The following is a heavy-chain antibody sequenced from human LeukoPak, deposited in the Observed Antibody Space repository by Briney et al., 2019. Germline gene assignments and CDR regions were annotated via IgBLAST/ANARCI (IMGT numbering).Heavy chain of an antibody. J-gene: IGHJ4*02. Sequence: GASVKVSCKASGYTFTGYYMHWVRQAPGQGLEWMEWINPNSGGTNYAQKFQGRVTMTRDTSITTAYMELSRLRSDDTAVYYCARDPADPITIFGVVITRAHDDYYFDYWGQGTLVTVSS. CDR2: INPNSGGT. D-gene: IGHD3-3*01. CDR1: GYTFTGYY. V-gene: IGHV1-2*02. CDR3: ARDPADPITIFGVVITRAHDDYYFDY.